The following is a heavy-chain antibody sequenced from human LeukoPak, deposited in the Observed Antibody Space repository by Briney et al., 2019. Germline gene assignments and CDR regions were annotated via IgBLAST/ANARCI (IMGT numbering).Heavy chain of an antibody. CDR2: IIPIFGTA. Sequence: SVKVSCKASGGTFSSYAISWVRQAPGQGLEWMGGIIPIFGTANYAQKFQGRVTITADESTSTAYMELSSLRSEDTAVYYCARDRYCIITGCPKANQSFRHWGQGTLVTVPS. V-gene: IGHV1-69*13. D-gene: IGHD2-2*01. CDR3: ARDRYCIITGCPKANQSFRH. J-gene: IGHJ1*01. CDR1: GGTFSSYA.